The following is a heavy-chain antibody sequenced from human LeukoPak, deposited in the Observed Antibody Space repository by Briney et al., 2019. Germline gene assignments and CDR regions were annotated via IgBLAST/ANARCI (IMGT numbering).Heavy chain of an antibody. CDR2: IYYSGST. Sequence: SETLSLTCTVSGGSISSSNYYWGWIRQPPGKGLERIGSIYYSGSTYYNPSLKSRVTISVDTSKNQFSLKLSSVTAADTAVYYCARDGRLGITGWYFDLWGRGTLVTVSS. V-gene: IGHV4-39*07. CDR1: GGSISSSNYY. CDR3: ARDGRLGITGWYFDL. D-gene: IGHD7-27*01. J-gene: IGHJ2*01.